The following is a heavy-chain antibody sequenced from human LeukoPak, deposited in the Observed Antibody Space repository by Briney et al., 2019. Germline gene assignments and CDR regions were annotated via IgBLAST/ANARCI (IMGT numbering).Heavy chain of an antibody. Sequence: GASLKISCKGSGYSFTSYWIGWVRQMPGKGLEWMGIIYPGDSDTRYSPSFQGQVTISADKSISTAYLQWSSLKASDTAMYYCARLRGNYYDSSGHNWFDPWGQGTLVTVSS. J-gene: IGHJ5*02. CDR1: GYSFTSYW. D-gene: IGHD3-22*01. CDR3: ARLRGNYYDSSGHNWFDP. V-gene: IGHV5-51*01. CDR2: IYPGDSDT.